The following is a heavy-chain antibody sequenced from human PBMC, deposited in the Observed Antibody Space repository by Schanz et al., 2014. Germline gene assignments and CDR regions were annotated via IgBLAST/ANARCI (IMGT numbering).Heavy chain of an antibody. D-gene: IGHD4-17*01. J-gene: IGHJ4*02. CDR2: IYSGGST. CDR3: VAAQSDYGEFELDY. Sequence: EMQLVESGGGLIQPGGSLRLSCAASGFTVSSNYMSWVRQAPGKGLEWVAVIYSGGSTFYTDSVKGRFIISRDNSKNTLFLQMDSLRGDDAALYYCVAAQSDYGEFELDYWGQGTLVSVSS. V-gene: IGHV3-66*03. CDR1: GFTVSSNY.